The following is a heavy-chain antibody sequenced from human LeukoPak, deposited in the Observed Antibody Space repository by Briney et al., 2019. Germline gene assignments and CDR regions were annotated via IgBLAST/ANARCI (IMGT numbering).Heavy chain of an antibody. V-gene: IGHV4-39*01. CDR1: GGSISSSSYY. CDR2: LYYSGST. D-gene: IGHD2-2*01. Sequence: SETLSLTCTVFGGSISSSSYYWDWIRQPPGKGLEWIGSLYYSGSTYYNPSLKSRVTISADTSKNQFSLKLNSVTAADTAVYYCAIQRTTSWYNWFDPWGQGTLVTVSS. CDR3: AIQRTTSWYNWFDP. J-gene: IGHJ5*02.